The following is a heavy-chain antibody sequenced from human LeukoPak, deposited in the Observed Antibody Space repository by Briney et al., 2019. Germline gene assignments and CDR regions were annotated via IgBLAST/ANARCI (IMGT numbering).Heavy chain of an antibody. J-gene: IGHJ4*02. Sequence: GGSLRLSCTASGFTFGDYAMSWVRQAPGKGLEWVGFIRSKAYGGTTEYAASVKGRFTISRDDSKSIAYLQMNSLKTEDTAVYYCTRVNRIQLWLRPQYYFDYWGQGTLVTVSS. CDR3: TRVNRIQLWLRPQYYFDY. CDR1: GFTFGDYA. D-gene: IGHD5-18*01. V-gene: IGHV3-49*04. CDR2: IRSKAYGGTT.